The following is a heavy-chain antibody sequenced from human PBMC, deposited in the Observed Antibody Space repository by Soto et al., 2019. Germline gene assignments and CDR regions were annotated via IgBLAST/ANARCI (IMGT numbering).Heavy chain of an antibody. V-gene: IGHV3-53*01. Sequence: EVQLVECGGGLIQPGGSLRLSCAASGFAVSSKYMTWVRQAPGKGLEWVSVIYGGGTTYYADSVKGRFTISRDTSKNTLYLQMNSLRAEDTAVYYCVQTTGWPGFDFWAQGTLVTVSS. J-gene: IGHJ4*02. CDR3: VQTTGWPGFDF. CDR2: IYGGGTT. CDR1: GFAVSSKY. D-gene: IGHD6-19*01.